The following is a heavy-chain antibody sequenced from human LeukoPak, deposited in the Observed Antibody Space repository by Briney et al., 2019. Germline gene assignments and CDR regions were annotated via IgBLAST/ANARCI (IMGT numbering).Heavy chain of an antibody. CDR3: ARGWNYDSSGYYSRLILDY. Sequence: GGSLRLSCAASGFTFDDYGMSWVRQAPGKGLEWVSGINWNGGSTGYADSVKGRFTISRDNAKNSLYLQMNRLRAEDTALYYCARGWNYDSSGYYSRLILDYWGQGTLVTVSS. V-gene: IGHV3-20*04. CDR1: GFTFDDYG. J-gene: IGHJ4*02. D-gene: IGHD3-22*01. CDR2: INWNGGST.